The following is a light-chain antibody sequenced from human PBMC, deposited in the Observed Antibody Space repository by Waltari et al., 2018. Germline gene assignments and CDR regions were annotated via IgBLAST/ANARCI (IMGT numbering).Light chain of an antibody. CDR2: GAT. J-gene: IGKJ2*01. CDR1: ASIDRR. Sequence: EIVMTQSPASLSVSPGDRATLTCRAGASIDRRVAWYRQRPGPAPRLLIFGATIRASGVPDRISGSGSGTEFTLTISSLQSDDFGLYYCQQYHIWPPYTFAQGTRLDI. CDR3: QQYHIWPPYT. V-gene: IGKV3-15*01.